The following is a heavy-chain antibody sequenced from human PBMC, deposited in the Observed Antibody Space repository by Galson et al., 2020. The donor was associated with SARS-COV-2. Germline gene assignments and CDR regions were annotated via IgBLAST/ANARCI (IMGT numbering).Heavy chain of an antibody. D-gene: IGHD3-10*01. CDR2: MNPNSGNK. Sequence: ASVQVSCKASGYTFPSYDINWVRQPTGKELEWMGWMNPNSGNKGYAQKFQGRVTMNRNNSISTASMELSSLRSDDTAVYYCASVRGGYYGMEVWGQGNTVTVSS. J-gene: IGHJ6*02. CDR3: ASVRGGYYGMEV. V-gene: IGHV1-8*01. CDR1: GYTFPSYD.